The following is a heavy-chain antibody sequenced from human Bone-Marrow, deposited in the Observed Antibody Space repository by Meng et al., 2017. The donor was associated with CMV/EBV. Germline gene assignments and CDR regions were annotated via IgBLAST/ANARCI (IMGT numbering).Heavy chain of an antibody. CDR2: IRYDGSNK. V-gene: IGHV3-30*02. CDR3: AREPAPTVTTRGWFDP. CDR1: GFTFSSYG. Sequence: GESLKISCAASGFTFSSYGMHWVRQAPGKGLEWVAFIRYDGSNKYYADSVKGRFTISRDNSKNTLYLQMNSLRAEDTAVYYCAREPAPTVTTRGWFDPWGQGTLVTVSS. D-gene: IGHD4-11*01. J-gene: IGHJ5*02.